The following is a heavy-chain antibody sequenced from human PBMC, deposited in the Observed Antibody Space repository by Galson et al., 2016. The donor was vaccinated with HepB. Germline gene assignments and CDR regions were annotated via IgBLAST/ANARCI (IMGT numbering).Heavy chain of an antibody. CDR1: GDSVSSNTAA. CDR2: TFYRSQWRS. V-gene: IGHV6-1*01. J-gene: IGHJ4*02. CDR3: AKSGHYYFDA. Sequence: CAISGDSVSSNTAAWNWIRQSPSRGLEWLGRTFYRSQWRSDYAVSVKGRITVTPDTSKNQFSLQLNSVTPEDTAMYYRAKSGHYYFDAWGQGTLVTVSS. D-gene: IGHD3-10*01.